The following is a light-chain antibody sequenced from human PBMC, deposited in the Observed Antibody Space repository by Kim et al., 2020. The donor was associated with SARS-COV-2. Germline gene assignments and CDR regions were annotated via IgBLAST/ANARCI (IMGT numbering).Light chain of an antibody. CDR1: QVISNY. J-gene: IGKJ4*01. CDR3: QEYDNLPLT. Sequence: DIQMTQSPSSLSASVGDRVTITCQASQVISNYLSWYQQKPGKAPKLLIYDASNLQTGVPSRFSGSGSGTDFSFTISSLQPEDIATYYCQEYDNLPLTFGGGTKLEI. CDR2: DAS. V-gene: IGKV1-33*01.